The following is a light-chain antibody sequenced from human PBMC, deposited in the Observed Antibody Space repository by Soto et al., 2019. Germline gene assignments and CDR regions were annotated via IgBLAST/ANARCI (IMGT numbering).Light chain of an antibody. Sequence: DIQMTQSPSTLSASVGGRVTITCRASQSISSWLAWYQQKPGKAPKLLIYKASSLESGVPSRFRGSGSGTEFTLTISSLQPDDFATYYCQHYNSYSLPFXGGTNVDIK. CDR3: QHYNSYSLP. J-gene: IGKJ4*01. CDR2: KAS. V-gene: IGKV1-5*03. CDR1: QSISSW.